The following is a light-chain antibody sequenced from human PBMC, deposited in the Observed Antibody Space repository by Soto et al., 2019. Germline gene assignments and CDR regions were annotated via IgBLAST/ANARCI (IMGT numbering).Light chain of an antibody. CDR3: AAWDDSLNGFYV. CDR2: SNN. J-gene: IGLJ1*01. V-gene: IGLV1-44*01. Sequence: QSVLTQPPSASGTPGQRVTMSCSGSSSNIGSNTVNWYQQLPGTAPKLLIYSNNQRPSGVPDRFSGSKSGTSASLAISGLQSEDEADYYCAAWDDSLNGFYVFGTGTKVTV. CDR1: SSNIGSNT.